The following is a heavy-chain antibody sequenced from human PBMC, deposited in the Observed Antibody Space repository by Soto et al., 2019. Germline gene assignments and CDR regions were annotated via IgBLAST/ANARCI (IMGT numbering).Heavy chain of an antibody. D-gene: IGHD7-27*01. CDR3: ARAVEDIPGLYDY. V-gene: IGHV3-21*01. CDR2: ISSSSSYI. J-gene: IGHJ4*02. Sequence: EVQLVESGGGLVKPGGSLRLSRAASGFTFSSYSMNWVRQAPGKGLEWVSSISSSSSYIYYADSVKGRFTISRDNAKNSLYLQMNSLRAEDTAVYYCARAVEDIPGLYDYWGQRTLVTVSS. CDR1: GFTFSSYS.